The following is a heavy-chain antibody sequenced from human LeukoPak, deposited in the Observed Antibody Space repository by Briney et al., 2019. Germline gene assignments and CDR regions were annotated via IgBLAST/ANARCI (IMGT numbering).Heavy chain of an antibody. CDR2: ISYSGTT. CDR1: SASITSSPYF. V-gene: IGHV4-39*01. J-gene: IGHJ4*02. D-gene: IGHD3-10*01. CDR3: VANSADYNTLGSSYKV. Sequence: PSETLSLTCTVSSASITSSPYFWGWIRQSPGKGLEWIGSISYSGTTYYNPSPKSRVTISVDTSKNQFSLKLNSVTAADTAVFYCVANSADYNTLGSSYKVWGQGTLVTVSS.